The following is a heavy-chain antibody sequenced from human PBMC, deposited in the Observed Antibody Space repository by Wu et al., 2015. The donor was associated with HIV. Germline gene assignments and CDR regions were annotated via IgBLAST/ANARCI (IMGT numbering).Heavy chain of an antibody. J-gene: IGHJ3*02. CDR2: IIPIFGTA. Sequence: QVQLVQSGAEVKKPGSSVKVSCKASGGTFSSYAISWVRQAPGQGLEWMGRIIPIFGTANYAQKFQGRVTITADESTSTAYMELSSLRSEDTAVYYCARPQSYCGGDCFQGAFDIWGQGTMVTVSS. CDR3: ARPQSYCGGDCFQGAFDI. D-gene: IGHD2-21*02. V-gene: IGHV1-69*15. CDR1: GGTFSSYA.